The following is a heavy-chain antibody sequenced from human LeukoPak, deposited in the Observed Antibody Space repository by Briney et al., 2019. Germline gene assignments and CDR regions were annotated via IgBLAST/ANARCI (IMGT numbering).Heavy chain of an antibody. CDR3: TRELSGSQDS. D-gene: IGHD3-22*01. CDR2: IYYSGST. V-gene: IGHV4-39*07. Sequence: SETLSLTCTVSGGSISSSSYYWGWIRQPPGKGLEWIGSIYYSGSTYNNPSLKSRFTISIDTSKNQFSLNLSSVTAADTAVYYCTRELSGSQDSWGQGTLVTVSS. CDR1: GGSISSSSYY. J-gene: IGHJ4*02.